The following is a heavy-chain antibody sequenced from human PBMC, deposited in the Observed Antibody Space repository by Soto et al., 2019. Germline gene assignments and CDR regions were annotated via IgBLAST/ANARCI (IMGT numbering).Heavy chain of an antibody. CDR2: INSDGSMV. CDR1: GFTFNSYW. D-gene: IGHD4-17*01. Sequence: EVQLVESGGGLVQPGGSLRLSCAASGFTFNSYWMHWVRQAPGKGLVWVSCINSDGSMVSYADSVKGRFTISRDNAKNTLYLQMNSLRAEDTAVYSCTRAAYGDYWFDPWGQGTLVTVSS. V-gene: IGHV3-74*01. CDR3: TRAAYGDYWFDP. J-gene: IGHJ5*02.